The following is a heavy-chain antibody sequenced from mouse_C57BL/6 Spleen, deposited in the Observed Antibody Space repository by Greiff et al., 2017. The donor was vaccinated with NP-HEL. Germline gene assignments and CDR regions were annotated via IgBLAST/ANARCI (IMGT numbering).Heavy chain of an antibody. CDR2: IWTGGGT. CDR1: GFSLTSYS. CDR3: ARNDAPSYDGYPFY. D-gene: IGHD2-3*01. V-gene: IGHV2-9-1*01. Sequence: VKLMASGPGLVAPSPSLSIPCTVSGFSLTSYSISWVRQPPGQGLEWLGVIWTGGGTNYNSALNSRLSISKDNSKSKVFLKMSSLQADDTARYYGARNDAPSYDGYPFYWGQGTLVTVSA. J-gene: IGHJ3*01.